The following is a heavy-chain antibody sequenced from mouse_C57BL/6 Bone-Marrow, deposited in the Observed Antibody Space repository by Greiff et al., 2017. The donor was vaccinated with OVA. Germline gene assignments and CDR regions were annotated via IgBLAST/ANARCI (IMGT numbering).Heavy chain of an antibody. Sequence: QVQLQQSGAELMKPGASVKLSCKATGYTFTGYWIEWVKQRPGHGLEWIGEILPGSGSTNYNDKFKGKATFTADTSSNTAYMQLSSLTTEDSAIDYCAYAYYSHWGFDYWGQGTTLTVSS. CDR2: ILPGSGST. CDR1: GYTFTGYW. D-gene: IGHD2-12*01. V-gene: IGHV1-9*01. J-gene: IGHJ2*01. CDR3: AYAYYSHWGFDY.